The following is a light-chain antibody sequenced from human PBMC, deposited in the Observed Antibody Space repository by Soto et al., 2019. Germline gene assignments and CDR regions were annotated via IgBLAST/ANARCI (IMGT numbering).Light chain of an antibody. CDR3: QQYNSWLWT. J-gene: IGKJ1*01. V-gene: IGKV3-20*01. CDR2: GAS. Sequence: EVGLTQSPGTLSLSTGERATLSCRASQSVSSSYLAWYQQKPGQAPRLLIYGASNRATGMPARFSGSGSGTDFTLTISSLEPDDFAVYYCQQYNSWLWTFGQGTKVDIK. CDR1: QSVSSSY.